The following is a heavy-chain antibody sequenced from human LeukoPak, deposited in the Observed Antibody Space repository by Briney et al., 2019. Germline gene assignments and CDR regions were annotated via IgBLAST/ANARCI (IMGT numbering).Heavy chain of an antibody. J-gene: IGHJ6*03. D-gene: IGHD4-11*01. CDR1: GIPFKRYS. CDR2: ISRSSSYI. Sequence: PGGALELFCGASGIPFKRYSMKGGRRAPGEGGEGGASISRSSSYIYYADSVKGRFTISRDNAKNSLYLQINSLRAEDTAVYYCARAYSNYRTTAYYYYYMDVWGKGTTVTVSS. CDR3: ARAYSNYRTTAYYYYYMDV. V-gene: IGHV3-21*01.